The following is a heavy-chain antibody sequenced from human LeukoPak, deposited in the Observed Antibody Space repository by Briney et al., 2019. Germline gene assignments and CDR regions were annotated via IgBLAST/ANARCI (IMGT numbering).Heavy chain of an antibody. D-gene: IGHD6-13*01. CDR2: IYYSGSI. CDR3: ARSSRASWYRPPIDY. J-gene: IGHJ4*02. Sequence: SETLSLTCTVSGGSISSGDYYWSWIRQHPGKGLEWIGYIYYSGSIYYNPSLKSRVTISVDTSKNQFSLKLSSVTAADTAVYYCARSSRASWYRPPIDYWGQGTLVTVSS. V-gene: IGHV4-31*03. CDR1: GGSISSGDYY.